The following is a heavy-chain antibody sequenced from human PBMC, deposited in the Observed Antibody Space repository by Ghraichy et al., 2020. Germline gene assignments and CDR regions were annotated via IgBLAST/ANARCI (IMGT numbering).Heavy chain of an antibody. J-gene: IGHJ6*02. CDR2: ISGSGGST. V-gene: IGHV3-23*01. D-gene: IGHD5-12*01. CDR1: GFTFSSYA. Sequence: GGSLRLSCAASGFTFSSYAMSWVRQAPGKGLEWVSAISGSGGSTYYADSVKGRFTISRDNSKNTLYLQMNSLRAEDTAVYYCAKGGGYDRNYYYGMDVWGQGTTVTVSS. CDR3: AKGGGYDRNYYYGMDV.